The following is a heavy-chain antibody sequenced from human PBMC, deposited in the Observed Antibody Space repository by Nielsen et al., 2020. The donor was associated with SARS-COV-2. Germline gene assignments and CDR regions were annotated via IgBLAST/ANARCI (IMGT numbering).Heavy chain of an antibody. D-gene: IGHD1-26*01. CDR2: INHSGST. CDR1: GGSFSGYY. CDR3: ARNRVGATRYMDV. Sequence: SETLSLTCAVYGGSFSGYYWSWIRQPPGKGLEGIGEINHSGSTNYNPSPKSRVTISVDTSKNQFSLKLSSVTAADTAVYYCARNRVGATRYMDVWGKGTTVTVSS. V-gene: IGHV4-34*01. J-gene: IGHJ6*03.